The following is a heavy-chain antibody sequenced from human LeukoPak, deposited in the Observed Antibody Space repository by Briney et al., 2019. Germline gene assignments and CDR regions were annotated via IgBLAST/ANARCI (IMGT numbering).Heavy chain of an antibody. CDR3: ARRGFYSGSSRNWFDP. Sequence: SETLSLTCAVYGGSFSGYYWSWIRQPPGKGLEWIGEINHSGSTNYNPSLKSRVTISVDTSKNQFSLKLSSVTAADTAVYYCARRGFYSGSSRNWFDPWGQGTLVTVSS. CDR2: INHSGST. CDR1: GGSFSGYY. J-gene: IGHJ5*02. V-gene: IGHV4-34*01. D-gene: IGHD1-26*01.